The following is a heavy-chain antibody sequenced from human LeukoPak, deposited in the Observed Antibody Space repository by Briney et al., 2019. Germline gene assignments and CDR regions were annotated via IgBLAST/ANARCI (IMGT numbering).Heavy chain of an antibody. CDR3: ARQGGRWFDP. Sequence: SVKVSCKASGGTFSSYAISWVRQAPGQGLEWMGRIIPIFGIANYAQKFQGRVTITADKSTSTAYMELSSLKASDTAMYYCARQGGRWFDPWGQGTLVTVSS. D-gene: IGHD3-16*01. CDR2: IIPIFGIA. V-gene: IGHV1-69*04. CDR1: GGTFSSYA. J-gene: IGHJ5*02.